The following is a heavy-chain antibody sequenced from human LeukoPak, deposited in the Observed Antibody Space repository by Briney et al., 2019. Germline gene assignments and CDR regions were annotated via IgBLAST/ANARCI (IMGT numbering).Heavy chain of an antibody. V-gene: IGHV4-30-4*08. J-gene: IGHJ4*02. CDR2: IYYSGST. CDR3: ASLSYSSSSFATFDY. CDR1: GDSISSGDYY. D-gene: IGHD6-6*01. Sequence: SETLSLTCTVSGDSISSGDYYWSWIRQPPGKGLEWHGYIYYSGSTNYNPSLKSRVTISVDTSKNQFSLKLSSVTAADTAVYYCASLSYSSSSFATFDYWGQGTLVTVSS.